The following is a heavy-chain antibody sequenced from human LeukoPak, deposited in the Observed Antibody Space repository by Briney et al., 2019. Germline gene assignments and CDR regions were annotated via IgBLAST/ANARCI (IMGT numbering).Heavy chain of an antibody. J-gene: IGHJ4*02. D-gene: IGHD6-13*01. CDR3: ARGRYSSSWYRRGNFDY. CDR2: INHSGST. CDR1: GGSFSGYY. V-gene: IGHV4-34*01. Sequence: SETLSLTCAVYGGSFSGYYWSWIRQPPGKGLEWIGEINHSGSTNYNPSLKSRVTISVDTSKNQFSLKLSSVTAADTAVYYCARGRYSSSWYRRGNFDYWGQGTLVTVSS.